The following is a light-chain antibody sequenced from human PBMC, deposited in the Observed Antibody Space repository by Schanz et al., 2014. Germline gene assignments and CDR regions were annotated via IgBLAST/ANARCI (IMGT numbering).Light chain of an antibody. J-gene: IGLJ2*01. CDR2: NNN. V-gene: IGLV1-47*02. CDR3: AAWDDSLSGVV. Sequence: QSVLTQPPSASGTPGQRVTISCSGRSSNIGSNYVYWYQQLPGTAPKLVISNNNQRPSRVPDRFSGSKSGTSASLAIGGLRSEDEADYYCAAWDDSLSGVVFGGGTKVTVL. CDR1: SSNIGSNY.